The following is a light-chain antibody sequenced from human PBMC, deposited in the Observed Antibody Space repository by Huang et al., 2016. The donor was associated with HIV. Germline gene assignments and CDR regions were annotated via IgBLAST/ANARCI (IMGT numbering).Light chain of an antibody. J-gene: IGKJ1*01. CDR1: QGVSNN. CDR2: GAS. Sequence: EIVMTQSPATLSVSPGERATLSCRASQGVSNNIAWYQQKPGPKPRLLIHGASTRATGIADKFSGRGSGTDFTLTITSLQPEDSAVYYCQHYNNWPPWTFGPGTQVEI. CDR3: QHYNNWPPWT. V-gene: IGKV3D-15*01.